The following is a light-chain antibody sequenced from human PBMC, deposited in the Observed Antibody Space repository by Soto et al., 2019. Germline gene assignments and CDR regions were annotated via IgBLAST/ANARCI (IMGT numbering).Light chain of an antibody. J-gene: IGKJ1*01. Sequence: EIVLTQSPLSLPVTLGEPASISCRSCQSLLHRSGDHYLDWYLQKPGQPPQLLIYLGSNRATGVPDRFSGSGSGTDFTLKISSVEAEDVGVYYCLHALQPPPAFGQGTKVEIK. V-gene: IGKV2-28*01. CDR1: QSLLHRSGDHY. CDR2: LGS. CDR3: LHALQPPPA.